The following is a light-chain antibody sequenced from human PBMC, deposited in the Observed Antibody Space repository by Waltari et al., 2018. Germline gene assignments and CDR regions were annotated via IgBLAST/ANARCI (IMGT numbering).Light chain of an antibody. CDR3: CSYVGLGTYV. V-gene: IGLV2-23*02. CDR2: EVT. Sequence: QSGLAQPASASGSPGQSITITCTGTSSDVGNYNLVSWYQQRPGKAPRLLVYEVTKRAPGPSDRLSAAKSGNTASLSISGLQAHEDEADYYCCSYVGLGTYVFGTGTKVTV. J-gene: IGLJ1*01. CDR1: SSDVGNYNL.